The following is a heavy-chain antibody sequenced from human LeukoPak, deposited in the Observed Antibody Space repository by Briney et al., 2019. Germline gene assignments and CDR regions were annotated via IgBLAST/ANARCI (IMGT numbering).Heavy chain of an antibody. V-gene: IGHV1-2*02. CDR1: GYTFTGYY. J-gene: IGHJ5*02. CDR2: INPNSGGT. Sequence: ASAKVSCKASGYTFTGYYMHWVRQAPGQGLEWMGWINPNSGGTNYAQKFQGRVTMTRDTSISTAYMELRSLRSDDTAVYYCARDRPSYSSGWFFYGPVDPWGQGTLVTVSS. CDR3: ARDRPSYSSGWFFYGPVDP. D-gene: IGHD6-19*01.